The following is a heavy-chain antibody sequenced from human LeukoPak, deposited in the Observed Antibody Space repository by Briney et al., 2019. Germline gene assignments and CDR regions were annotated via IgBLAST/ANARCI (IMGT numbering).Heavy chain of an antibody. J-gene: IGHJ4*02. CDR1: GFTVSSNY. D-gene: IGHD3-10*01. Sequence: QTGGSLRLSCAASGFTVSSNYMSWVRQAPGKGLEWVSVIYSGGSTYYADSVKGRFTISRDNSKNTLYLQMNSLRAEDTAVYYCAREDSGSYYVGIDYWGQGTLVTASS. CDR3: AREDSGSYYVGIDY. V-gene: IGHV3-66*01. CDR2: IYSGGST.